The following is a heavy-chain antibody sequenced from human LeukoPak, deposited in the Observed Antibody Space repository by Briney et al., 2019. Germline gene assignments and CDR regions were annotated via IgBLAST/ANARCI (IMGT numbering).Heavy chain of an antibody. CDR2: IRMDGGEQ. J-gene: IGHJ4*02. D-gene: IGHD5-24*01. CDR3: ARDKGYNSAY. Sequence: TGGSLRLSCAASGFTFSSYAMSWVRQTPGKGLEWVANIRMDGGEQYYMDSVEGRFTISRDNAKNSPYLQMYSLRPEDTAVYYCARDKGYNSAYWGRGTLVTVSS. CDR1: GFTFSSYA. V-gene: IGHV3-7*01.